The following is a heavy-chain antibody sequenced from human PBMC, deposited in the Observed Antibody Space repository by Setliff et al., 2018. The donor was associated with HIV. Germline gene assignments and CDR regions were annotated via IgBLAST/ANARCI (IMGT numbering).Heavy chain of an antibody. D-gene: IGHD3-22*01. V-gene: IGHV4-34*01. CDR3: ARGPPKYYYDSSWYYFDY. J-gene: IGHJ4*02. CDR1: GGSFSGYY. CDR2: INHSGST. Sequence: SETLSLTCAVYGGSFSGYYWSWIRQSPGKGLEWIGEINHSGSTNYNPSLKSRVAISVDTPKNQFSLKLSSVTAADTSVYYCARGPPKYYYDSSWYYFDYWGQGTLVTVSS.